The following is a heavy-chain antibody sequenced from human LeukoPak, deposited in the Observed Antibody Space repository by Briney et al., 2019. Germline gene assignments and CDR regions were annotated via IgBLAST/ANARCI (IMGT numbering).Heavy chain of an antibody. CDR3: ARDRDTAMGL. V-gene: IGHV3-30-3*01. CDR2: ISYDGNDK. J-gene: IGHJ6*02. CDR1: GFTFSNYA. D-gene: IGHD5-18*01. Sequence: PGGSLRLSCAASGFTFSNYAMHWVRQAPGKGLEWVAIISYDGNDKYYTDSVKGRFTISRDKSKNTLYLQMNGLRAEDTAVYYCARDRDTAMGLWGQGTTVTVSS.